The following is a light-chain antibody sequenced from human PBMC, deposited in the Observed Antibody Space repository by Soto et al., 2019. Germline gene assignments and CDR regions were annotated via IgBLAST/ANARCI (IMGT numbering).Light chain of an antibody. Sequence: EIVLTQSPGPLSLCPGERATLSCRACQSVSSNYLAWYQQKPGQAPRLLIYGASSRATGIPDRFSGSGSGTEFTLTISRLEPEDFAVYYCHQYCISPFGGGTKVDIK. V-gene: IGKV3-20*01. CDR3: HQYCISP. CDR2: GAS. CDR1: QSVSSNY. J-gene: IGKJ4*01.